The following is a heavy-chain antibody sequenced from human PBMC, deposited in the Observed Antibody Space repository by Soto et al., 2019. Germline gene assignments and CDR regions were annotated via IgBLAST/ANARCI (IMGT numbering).Heavy chain of an antibody. D-gene: IGHD3-3*01. Sequence: GGSLRLSCTASGFTFGDYAMSWFRQAPGKGLEWVGFIRSKAYGGTTEYAASVKGRFTISRDDSKSIAYLQMNSLKTEDTAVYYCTSGTIFGVVIIGPPDYWGQGTLVTVSS. CDR2: IRSKAYGGTT. V-gene: IGHV3-49*03. CDR1: GFTFGDYA. J-gene: IGHJ4*02. CDR3: TSGTIFGVVIIGPPDY.